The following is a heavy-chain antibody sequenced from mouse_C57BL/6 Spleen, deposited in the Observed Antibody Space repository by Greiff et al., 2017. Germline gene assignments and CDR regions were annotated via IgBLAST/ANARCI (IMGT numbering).Heavy chain of an antibody. CDR2: IYPGDGDT. CDR3: AIYYGSSSASYYAMDY. J-gene: IGHJ4*01. Sequence: QVQLQQSGPELVKPGASVKISCKASGYAFSSSWMNWVKQRPGKGLEWIGRIYPGDGDTNYNGKFKGKATLTADKSSSTAYMQLSSLTSEDSAVYFCAIYYGSSSASYYAMDYWGQGTSVTVSS. CDR1: GYAFSSSW. D-gene: IGHD1-1*01. V-gene: IGHV1-82*01.